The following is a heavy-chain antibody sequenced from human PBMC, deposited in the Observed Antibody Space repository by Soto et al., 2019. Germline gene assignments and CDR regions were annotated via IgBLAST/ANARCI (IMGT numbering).Heavy chain of an antibody. J-gene: IGHJ4*02. CDR3: ARVAASGSWVFDY. D-gene: IGHD6-13*01. V-gene: IGHV4-61*01. CDR1: GGSISSGSYY. Sequence: PSETLSLTCTVSGGSISSGSYYWSWIRQPPGKGLEWIGYVHYSGSTKYNPSLKSRATISADPSKNQFSLNLSSVTAADTGVYYCARVAASGSWVFDYGGQGTLVTVSS. CDR2: VHYSGST.